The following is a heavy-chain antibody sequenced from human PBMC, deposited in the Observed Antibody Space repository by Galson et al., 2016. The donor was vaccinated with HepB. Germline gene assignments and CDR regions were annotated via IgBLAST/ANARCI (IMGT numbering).Heavy chain of an antibody. CDR1: GYSFTSYG. D-gene: IGHD3-3*01. CDR2: VSTYNGVT. CDR3: ARGARISDSWGGTFGH. J-gene: IGHJ4*02. V-gene: IGHV1-18*01. Sequence: SVKVSCKASGYSFTSYGINWVRQAPGQGLEWMGWVSTYNGVTKYEQKFQGRVTLTTDTSTNTAYMELRSLRSDDTAVYYCARGARISDSWGGTFGHWGQGTLVTVSS.